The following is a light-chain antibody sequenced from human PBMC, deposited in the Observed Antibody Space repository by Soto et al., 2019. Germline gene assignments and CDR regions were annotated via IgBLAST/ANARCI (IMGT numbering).Light chain of an antibody. CDR1: QSVASN. CDR2: GTS. V-gene: IGKV3-11*01. J-gene: IGKJ5*01. CDR3: QQRSNWPPIT. Sequence: ESVTLSCMASQSVASNLAWYQQKPGQAPRLLIYGTSNRATGIPARFSGSGSGTDFTLTISSLEPEDFAVYYCQQRSNWPPITFGQGTRLEIK.